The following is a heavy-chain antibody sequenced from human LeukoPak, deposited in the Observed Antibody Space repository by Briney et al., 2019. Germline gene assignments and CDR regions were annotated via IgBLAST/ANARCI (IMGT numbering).Heavy chain of an antibody. Sequence: TGGSLRLSCAASGFTFSSYGMHWVRQAPGKGLEWVAVIWYDGSTKYYADSVKGRFTISRDNSKNTLYLQMNSLRAEDTAVYYCAREISIVGATWFDPWGQGTLVTVSS. CDR3: AREISIVGATWFDP. J-gene: IGHJ5*02. V-gene: IGHV3-33*01. CDR2: IWYDGSTK. CDR1: GFTFSSYG. D-gene: IGHD1-26*01.